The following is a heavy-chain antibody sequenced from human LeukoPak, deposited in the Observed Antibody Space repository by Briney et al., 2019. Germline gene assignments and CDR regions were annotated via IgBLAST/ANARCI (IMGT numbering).Heavy chain of an antibody. CDR3: ARDHDIVLMVYASGAFDI. D-gene: IGHD2-8*01. J-gene: IGHJ3*02. Sequence: GGSLRLSCAASGLTFSSYAMHWVRQAPGKGLEWVAVISYDGSNKYYADSVKGRFTISRDNSKNTLYLQMNSLRAEDTAVYYCARDHDIVLMVYASGAFDIWGQGTMVTVSS. V-gene: IGHV3-30*01. CDR1: GLTFSSYA. CDR2: ISYDGSNK.